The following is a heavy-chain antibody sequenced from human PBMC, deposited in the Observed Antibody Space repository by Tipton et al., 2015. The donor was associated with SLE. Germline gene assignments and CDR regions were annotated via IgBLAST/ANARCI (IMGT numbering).Heavy chain of an antibody. J-gene: IGHJ4*02. D-gene: IGHD2-15*01. CDR2: IYHIGST. CDR1: GYSISSGYY. CDR3: ARGYCSGGSCYLYYFDY. Sequence: LRLSCTVSGYSISSGYYWGWIRQPPGKGLEWIGSIYHIGSTYYNPSLKSRVTISVDTSKNQFSLKLSSVTAADTAVYYCARGYCSGGSCYLYYFDYWGQGTLVTVSS. V-gene: IGHV4-38-2*02.